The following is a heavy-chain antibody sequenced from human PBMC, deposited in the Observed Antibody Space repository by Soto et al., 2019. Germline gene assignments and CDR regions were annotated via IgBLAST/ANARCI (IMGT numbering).Heavy chain of an antibody. D-gene: IGHD2-8*02. CDR1: GFTVSSNY. CDR2: IYKGGNT. CDR3: ASTSSGLYYYYMDV. J-gene: IGHJ6*03. Sequence: GGSLRLSCATSGFTVSSNYMSWVRQAPGKGLEWVSLIYKGGNTYYADSVKGRFTISRDNSKNTLYLQMNSLRAEDTAVYYCASTSSGLYYYYMDVRGKGTTVTVSS. V-gene: IGHV3-66*01.